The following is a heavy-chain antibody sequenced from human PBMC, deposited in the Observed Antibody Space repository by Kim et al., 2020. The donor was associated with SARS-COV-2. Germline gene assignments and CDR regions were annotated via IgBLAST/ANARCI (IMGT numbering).Heavy chain of an antibody. CDR1: GLTVSSNY. CDR2: IYSGGTT. D-gene: IGHD3-10*01. J-gene: IGHJ6*02. V-gene: IGHV3-53*01. Sequence: GGSLRLSCAASGLTVSSNYMSWVRQAPGKGLEWVSLIYSGGTTYYADSVKGRFTVSRDNSKNTLLLQMNSLRVEDTAVYFCAAVKGIRGVYYYGMDVWGQGTTVTVS. CDR3: AAVKGIRGVYYYGMDV.